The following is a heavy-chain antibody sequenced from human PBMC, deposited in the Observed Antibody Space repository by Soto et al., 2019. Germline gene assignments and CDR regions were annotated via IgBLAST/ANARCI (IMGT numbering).Heavy chain of an antibody. D-gene: IGHD3-22*01. Sequence: QVQLQESGPGLVNSSQTLSLTCTVSGGSISSGGSYWSWIRQHPEKGLEWIGYIYYSGSAYYNPSLESRVTMSVDTSKNQFSLKLSSLTAADTAVYYCARSPYYYDSSGYYYTAFDIWGQGTMVTVSS. CDR2: IYYSGSA. V-gene: IGHV4-31*03. CDR1: GGSISSGGSY. J-gene: IGHJ3*02. CDR3: ARSPYYYDSSGYYYTAFDI.